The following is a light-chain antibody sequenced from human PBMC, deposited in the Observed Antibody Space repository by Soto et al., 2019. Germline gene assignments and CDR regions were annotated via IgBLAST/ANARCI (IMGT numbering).Light chain of an antibody. V-gene: IGKV3-20*01. J-gene: IGKJ2*01. CDR3: QQYGSSEVDT. Sequence: EIVLTQSPGTLSLSPGERATLSCRASQSVSSSYLAWYQQKPGQAPRLLIYGASSRATGIPDRFSGSGSGTDFTLTISRLEPEDFAVYYCQQYGSSEVDTFGQGTKLEIK. CDR2: GAS. CDR1: QSVSSSY.